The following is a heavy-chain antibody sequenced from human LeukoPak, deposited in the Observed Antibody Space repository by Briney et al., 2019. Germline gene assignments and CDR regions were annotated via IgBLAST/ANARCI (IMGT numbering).Heavy chain of an antibody. J-gene: IGHJ4*02. CDR2: INPNSGGT. CDR3: ARDARGLRFGELLYFGY. V-gene: IGHV1-2*02. CDR1: GYTFTGYY. D-gene: IGHD3-10*01. Sequence: ASVKVSCKASGYTFTGYYMHWVRQAPGQGLEWMGWINPNSGGTNYAQKFQGRVTMTRDTSISTAYMELSRLRSDDTAVYYCARDARGLRFGELLYFGYWGQGTLVTVSS.